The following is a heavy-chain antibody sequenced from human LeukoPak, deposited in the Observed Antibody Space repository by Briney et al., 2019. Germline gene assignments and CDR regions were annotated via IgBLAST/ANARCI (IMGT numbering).Heavy chain of an antibody. CDR1: GFTFDDYT. CDR2: ITWDGGAT. V-gene: IGHV3-43*01. Sequence: GGSLRLSCAASGFTFDDYTMHWVRQAPGKGLEWVSLITWDGGATYSADSVKGRFTISRDSRKNSLYLQMNSLRTDDTALYYCATERQRYFDYWGQGTLVTVSS. J-gene: IGHJ4*02. CDR3: ATERQRYFDY.